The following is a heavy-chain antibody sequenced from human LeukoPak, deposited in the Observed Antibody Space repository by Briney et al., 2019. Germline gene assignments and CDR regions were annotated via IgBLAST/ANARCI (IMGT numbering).Heavy chain of an antibody. J-gene: IGHJ4*02. CDR1: GFTFDDYA. D-gene: IGHD6-19*01. CDR2: ISWNSGSI. CDR3: AGSSSGWYDSDCHFDY. Sequence: GGSLRLSCAASGFTFDDYAMHWVRQAPGKGLEWVSGISWNSGSIGYADSVKGRFTISRDNAKNSLYLQMNSLRAEDTALYYCAGSSSGWYDSDCHFDYWGQGTLVTVSS. V-gene: IGHV3-9*01.